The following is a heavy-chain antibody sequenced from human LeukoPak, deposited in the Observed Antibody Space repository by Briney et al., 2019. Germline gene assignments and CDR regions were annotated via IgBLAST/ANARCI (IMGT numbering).Heavy chain of an antibody. CDR2: INRNGNT. J-gene: IGHJ4*02. D-gene: IGHD6-13*01. CDR1: GGSFTGYY. Sequence: SETLSLTCAVYGGSFTGYYWSWIRQPPGKGLEWIGEINRNGNTNYNPSLKSRVTMSVDTSKNQFSLKLSSVTAADTAVYYCASGTPRAAAGPFDYWGQGTLVTVSS. CDR3: ASGTPRAAAGPFDY. V-gene: IGHV4-34*01.